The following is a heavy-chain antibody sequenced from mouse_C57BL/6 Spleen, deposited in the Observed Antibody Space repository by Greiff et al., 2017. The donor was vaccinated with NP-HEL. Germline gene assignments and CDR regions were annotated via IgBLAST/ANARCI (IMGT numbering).Heavy chain of an antibody. CDR2: ISYDGSN. V-gene: IGHV3-6*01. CDR1: GYSITSGYY. CDR3: AENWDVEAWFAY. D-gene: IGHD4-1*01. J-gene: IGHJ3*01. Sequence: ESGPGLVKPSQSLSLTCSVTGYSITSGYYWNWIRQFPGNKLEWMGYISYDGSNNYNPSLKNRISITRDTSKNQFFLKLNSVTTEDTATYYCAENWDVEAWFAYWGQGTLVTVSA.